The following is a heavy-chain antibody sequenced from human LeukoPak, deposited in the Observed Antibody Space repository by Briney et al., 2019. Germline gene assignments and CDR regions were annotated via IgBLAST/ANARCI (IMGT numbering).Heavy chain of an antibody. Sequence: SETLSLTCTVSGGSISSYYWSWIRQPPGKGLGWIGYIYYSGSTNYNPSLKSRVTISVDTSKNQFSLKLSSVTAADTAVYYCARVRWELGSYGMDVWGQGTTVTVSS. D-gene: IGHD1-26*01. V-gene: IGHV4-59*01. CDR2: IYYSGST. CDR3: ARVRWELGSYGMDV. J-gene: IGHJ6*02. CDR1: GGSISSYY.